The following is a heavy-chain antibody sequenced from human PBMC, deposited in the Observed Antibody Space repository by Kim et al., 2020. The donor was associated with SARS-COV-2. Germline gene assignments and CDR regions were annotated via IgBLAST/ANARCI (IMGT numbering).Heavy chain of an antibody. D-gene: IGHD5-18*01. V-gene: IGHV3-7*04. Sequence: GGSLRLSCAASGFTFNTFSMNWVRQAPGKGLEWVANIKHNGSAKYYLDSVKGRFTISRDNAENSLYLQMNSLRAEDTAMYYCSRESPRGYNYGYSDYWGLGTLVTVSS. CDR1: GFTFNTFS. CDR3: SRESPRGYNYGYSDY. J-gene: IGHJ4*01. CDR2: IKHNGSAK.